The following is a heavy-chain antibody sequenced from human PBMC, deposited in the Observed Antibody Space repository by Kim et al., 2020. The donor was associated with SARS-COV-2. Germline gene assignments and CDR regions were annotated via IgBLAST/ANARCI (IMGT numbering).Heavy chain of an antibody. J-gene: IGHJ4*02. CDR2: ISTKTGHP. V-gene: IGHV7-4-1*02. CDR3: ASGVEVATDMPY. CDR1: GYTFTNYP. Sequence: ASVKVSCKASGYTFTNYPMNWVRQAPGQGLEWMGWISTKTGHPTYAQDFTGRFVFSVDTTVATSYLQISSLKAEDTAIYYCASGVEVATDMPYWGQGTRVTVYS. D-gene: IGHD2-21*01.